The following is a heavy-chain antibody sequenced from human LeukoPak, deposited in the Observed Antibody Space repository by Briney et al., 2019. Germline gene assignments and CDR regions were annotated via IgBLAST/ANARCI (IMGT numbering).Heavy chain of an antibody. V-gene: IGHV1-8*01. CDR1: GYTFTSYD. J-gene: IGHJ5*02. CDR3: ARVTGSIDH. CDR2: INLNSGNT. Sequence: ASVKVSCKASGYTFTSYDINWVRQATGQGLEWMGWINLNSGNTGYAQNFQGRLTVTRDTSINTAYMELSTLRSEDTAIYHCARVTGSIDHWGQGTLVTVSS. D-gene: IGHD1-26*01.